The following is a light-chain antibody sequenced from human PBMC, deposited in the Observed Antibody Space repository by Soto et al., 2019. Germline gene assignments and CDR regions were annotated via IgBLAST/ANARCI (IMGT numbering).Light chain of an antibody. Sequence: QSVLTQPPSVSGAPGQRGTISCTGNSSNIGAGFDVHWYQQLPGTAPKLLIYDNSNQPSGVPDRFSGSKSGTSASLAITGLQAEDGTDYYCQSYDSRLSAVVFGGGTKVTVL. V-gene: IGLV1-40*01. J-gene: IGLJ2*01. CDR2: DNS. CDR1: SSNIGAGFD. CDR3: QSYDSRLSAVV.